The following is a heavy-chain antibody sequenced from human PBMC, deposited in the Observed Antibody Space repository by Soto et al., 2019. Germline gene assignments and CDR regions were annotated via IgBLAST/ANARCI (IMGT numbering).Heavy chain of an antibody. CDR2: IIPIFDMA. CDR3: ARSLLGDHYDSDGLDN. Sequence: QVQLVQSGTEVKKPGSSVTVSCKASGGPYSKYTISWVRQAPGQGLEWMGRIIPIFDMANYAQKFQGRVTITVEKSTSTVYMDLSGLRFEDTAVYYCARSLLGDHYDSDGLDNWGQGTLVTVSS. D-gene: IGHD3-22*01. CDR1: GGPYSKYT. V-gene: IGHV1-69*02. J-gene: IGHJ4*02.